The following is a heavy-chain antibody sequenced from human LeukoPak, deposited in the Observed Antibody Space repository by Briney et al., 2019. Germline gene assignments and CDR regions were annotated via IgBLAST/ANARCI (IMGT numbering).Heavy chain of an antibody. CDR3: ARGRQQWLVRDAFDI. CDR2: INPNSGGT. J-gene: IGHJ3*02. Sequence: GASVKVSCKASGYTFTGYYMHWVRQAPGQGLEWMGWINPNSGGTNYAQKFQGRVTMTRDTSISTAYMELSRLRSDDTAVYYCARGRQQWLVRDAFDIWGQGTMVTVSS. D-gene: IGHD6-19*01. V-gene: IGHV1-2*02. CDR1: GYTFTGYY.